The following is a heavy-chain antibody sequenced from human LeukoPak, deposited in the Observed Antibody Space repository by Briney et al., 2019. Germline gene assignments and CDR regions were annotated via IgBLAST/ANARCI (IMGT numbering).Heavy chain of an antibody. D-gene: IGHD3-10*01. CDR1: GGSISSSSYY. Sequence: PSETLSLTCTVSGGSISSSSYYWVWIRQPPGKGLEWIGEINHSGSTNYNPSLKSRVTISVDTSKNQFSLKLSSVTAADTAVYYCARGSRSHLLGRGGPIFDYWGQGTLVTVSS. CDR3: ARGSRSHLLGRGGPIFDY. CDR2: INHSGST. J-gene: IGHJ4*02. V-gene: IGHV4-39*07.